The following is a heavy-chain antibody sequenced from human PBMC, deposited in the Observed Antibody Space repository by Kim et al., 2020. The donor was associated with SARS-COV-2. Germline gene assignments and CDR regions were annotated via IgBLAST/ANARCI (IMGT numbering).Heavy chain of an antibody. V-gene: IGHV3-33*01. J-gene: IGHJ4*02. D-gene: IGHD6-19*01. CDR2: VWDDGSNK. CDR3: VRDARSGGCGY. Sequence: GGSLRLSCAASGFTFSSYGMHWVRQAPGKGVEWVAVVWDDGSNKYYADSVKGRFTISRDNSRNTLYLQMNSLRAEDTAMYYCVRDARSGGCGYWGQGILVTVSS. CDR1: GFTFSSYG.